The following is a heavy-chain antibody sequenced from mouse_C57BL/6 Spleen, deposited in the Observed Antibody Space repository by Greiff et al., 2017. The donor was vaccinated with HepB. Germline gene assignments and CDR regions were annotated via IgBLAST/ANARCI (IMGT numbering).Heavy chain of an antibody. CDR1: GYTFTDYE. Sequence: VQLKQSGAELVRPGASVTLSCKASGYTFTDYEMHWVKQTPVHGLEWIGAIDPETGGTAYNQKFKGKAILTADKSSSTAYMELRSLTSEDSAVYYCTRRRYDYDEDYAMDYWGQGTSVTVSS. D-gene: IGHD2-4*01. V-gene: IGHV1-15*01. J-gene: IGHJ4*01. CDR2: IDPETGGT. CDR3: TRRRYDYDEDYAMDY.